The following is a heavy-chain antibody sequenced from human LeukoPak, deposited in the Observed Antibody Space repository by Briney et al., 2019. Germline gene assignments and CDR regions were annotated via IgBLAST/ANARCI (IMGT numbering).Heavy chain of an antibody. V-gene: IGHV4-39*01. Sequence: SETLSLTCSVSGGSISSYYWGWIRQPPGKGLEWIGTINYSGSTYYNPSLKSRVTISVDTSKNQISLKLNSVTAADTAMYYCARHGDLLSPFQTWGQGTLVTVSS. CDR2: INYSGST. J-gene: IGHJ5*02. CDR3: ARHGDLLSPFQT. D-gene: IGHD2-21*02. CDR1: GGSISSYY.